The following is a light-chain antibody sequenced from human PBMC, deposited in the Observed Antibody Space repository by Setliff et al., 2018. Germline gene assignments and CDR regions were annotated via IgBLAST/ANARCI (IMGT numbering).Light chain of an antibody. CDR1: SSDVGDYKY. V-gene: IGLV2-14*01. CDR3: SSYTSLSTRV. J-gene: IGLJ1*01. CDR2: EVS. Sequence: QSALTQPASVSGSPEQSITISCTGTSSDVGDYKYVSWYQQLPGKAPKLIIFEVSNRPSGIPNRFSGSKSGNTASLSISGLQAEDEADYYCSSYTSLSTRVFGTGTKVTVL.